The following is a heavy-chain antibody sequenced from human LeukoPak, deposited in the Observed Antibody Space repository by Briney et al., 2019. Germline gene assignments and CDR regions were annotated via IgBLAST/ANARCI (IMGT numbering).Heavy chain of an antibody. Sequence: SQTLSLTCTVSGGSISSGDYYWSWLRQPPGKGLEWLGYIYYSGSTYYNPSLKSRVTISVDTSKNQFSLKLSSVTAADTAVYYCARGDYYDSSGHNYYFDYWGQGTLVTVSS. J-gene: IGHJ4*02. CDR1: GGSISSGDYY. CDR3: ARGDYYDSSGHNYYFDY. V-gene: IGHV4-30-4*01. D-gene: IGHD3-22*01. CDR2: IYYSGST.